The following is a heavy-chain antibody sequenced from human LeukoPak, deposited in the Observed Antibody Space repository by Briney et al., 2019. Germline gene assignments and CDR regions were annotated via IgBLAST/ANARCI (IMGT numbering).Heavy chain of an antibody. Sequence: GDSLKISCKGSGHTFSISWIGWVRQKPGEGLGWMGIIYVGDSDTRYNPSFQGQVNISAHRSTSTAYLQWSSLKSSDTAIYYCARCGHYDAYRVWGQGTLVSVSS. CDR3: ARCGHYDAYRV. CDR1: GHTFSISW. D-gene: IGHD2-21*02. J-gene: IGHJ3*01. CDR2: IYVGDSDT. V-gene: IGHV5-51*01.